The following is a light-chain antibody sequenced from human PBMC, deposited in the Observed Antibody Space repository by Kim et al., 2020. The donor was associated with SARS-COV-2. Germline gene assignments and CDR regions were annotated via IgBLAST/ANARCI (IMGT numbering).Light chain of an antibody. V-gene: IGKV1-33*01. CDR3: QQCDDLPFT. CDR2: DAS. J-gene: IGKJ3*01. CDR1: QDIKKC. Sequence: ASVRDRVTIPCQARQDIKKCLYWYKQTPGKAPKRLIYDASNLEAGVPSRFSGSGSGTDFTLTISSLQPEDIATYYCQQCDDLPFTFGPGTKVDIK.